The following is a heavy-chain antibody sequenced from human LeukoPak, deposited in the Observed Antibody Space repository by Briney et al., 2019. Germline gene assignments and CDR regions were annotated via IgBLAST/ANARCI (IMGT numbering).Heavy chain of an antibody. CDR1: GGSISSYY. CDR2: IYYSGST. CDR3: ARHDSSGWSYYFDY. J-gene: IGHJ4*02. V-gene: IGHV4-59*08. Sequence: PSETLPLTCTVSGGSISSYYWSWIRQPPGKGLEWIGYIYYSGSTNYNPSLKSRVTISVDASKNQFSLKLSSVTAADTAVYYCARHDSSGWSYYFDYWGQGTLVTVSS. D-gene: IGHD6-19*01.